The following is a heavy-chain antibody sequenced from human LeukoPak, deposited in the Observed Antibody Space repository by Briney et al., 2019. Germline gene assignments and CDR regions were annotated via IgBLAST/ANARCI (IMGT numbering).Heavy chain of an antibody. CDR2: IYYRGST. Sequence: SETLSLTCTVSGGSISSSSYYWGWIRQPPGKGLEWIGSIYYRGSTYYNPSLKSRVTISVDTSKNLFSLRLTSVTAADTAVYYCARTVVTLDWYFDLWGRGTLVSVSS. V-gene: IGHV4-39*01. CDR3: ARTVVTLDWYFDL. J-gene: IGHJ2*01. CDR1: GGSISSSSYY. D-gene: IGHD4-23*01.